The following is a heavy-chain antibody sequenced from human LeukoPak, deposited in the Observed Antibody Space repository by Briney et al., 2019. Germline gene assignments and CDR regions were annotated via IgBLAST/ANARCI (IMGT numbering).Heavy chain of an antibody. Sequence: SQTLSLTCTVSGGSISSGGYYWSWIRQPPGKGLEWIGYIYHSGSTYYNPSLKSRVTISVDRSKNQFSLKLSSVTAADTAVYYCARDRSNSSGWYGTDYWGQGTLVTVSS. CDR2: IYHSGST. D-gene: IGHD6-19*01. V-gene: IGHV4-30-2*01. CDR1: GGSISSGGYY. J-gene: IGHJ4*02. CDR3: ARDRSNSSGWYGTDY.